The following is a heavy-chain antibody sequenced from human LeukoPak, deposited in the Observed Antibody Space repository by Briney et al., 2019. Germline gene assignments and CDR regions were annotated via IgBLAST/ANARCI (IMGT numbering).Heavy chain of an antibody. CDR3: ARDTYRPQLIDS. D-gene: IGHD5-18*01. J-gene: IGHJ4*02. V-gene: IGHV3-21*05. CDR1: GFSFSLYA. CDR2: IDSGSDDI. Sequence: GGSLRLSCAASGFSFSLYAMNWVRQAPGKGLEWISYIDSGSDDILHADSVRDRFAISRDNAKNTLYLEMNSLRAEDTAVYYCARDTYRPQLIDSWGQGTLVTVSS.